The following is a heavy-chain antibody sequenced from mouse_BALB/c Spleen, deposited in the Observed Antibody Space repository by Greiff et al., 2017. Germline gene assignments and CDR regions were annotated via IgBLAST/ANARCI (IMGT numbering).Heavy chain of an antibody. CDR1: GYTFTSYW. J-gene: IGHJ2*02. D-gene: IGHD2-1*01. V-gene: IGHV1-69*02. CDR2: IYPCGSTT. Sequence: VQLQQSGAELVRPGASVKLSCKASGYTFTSYWINWVQQRPGQGLEWIGDIYPCGSTTNYNHKFKDKATMTVDKSTSTSYKQHSSPTSEDSAVYCCKRERGNYKCFDYWGQGTSLTVSS. CDR3: KRERGNYKCFDY.